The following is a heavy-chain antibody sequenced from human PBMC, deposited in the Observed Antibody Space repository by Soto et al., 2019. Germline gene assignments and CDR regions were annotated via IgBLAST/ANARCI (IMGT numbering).Heavy chain of an antibody. CDR1: GFTFSSYA. J-gene: IGHJ4*02. V-gene: IGHV3-23*01. CDR2: ISGRGGST. D-gene: IGHD2-2*01. CDR3: ATRRNSSSTSCVFDY. Sequence: EVQLLESGGGLVQPGGSLRLSCAASGFTFSSYAMSWVRQAPGKGLEWVSGISGRGGSTYYADSVKGRFTISRNNSKNTLYLQMNSLRAEDTAVYYCATRRNSSSTSCVFDYWGQGTLVTVSS.